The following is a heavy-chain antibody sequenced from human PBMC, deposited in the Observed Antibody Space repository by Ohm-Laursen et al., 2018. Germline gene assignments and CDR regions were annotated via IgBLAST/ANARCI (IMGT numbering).Heavy chain of an antibody. Sequence: SLRLSCAASGFTFSSYGMHWVRQAPGKGLEWVAVIWYDGSNKYYADSVKGRFTISRDNSKNTLYLQMNSLRVEDTALYYCATRYYDSSGYYAHWGQGTLVTVSS. V-gene: IGHV3-33*08. CDR3: ATRYYDSSGYYAH. D-gene: IGHD3-22*01. J-gene: IGHJ4*02. CDR1: GFTFSSYG. CDR2: IWYDGSNK.